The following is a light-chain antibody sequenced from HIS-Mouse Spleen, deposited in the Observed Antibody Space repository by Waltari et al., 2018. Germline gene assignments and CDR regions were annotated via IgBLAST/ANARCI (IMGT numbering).Light chain of an antibody. CDR3: YSTDSSGNHRV. J-gene: IGLJ2*01. CDR2: EDS. V-gene: IGLV3-10*01. Sequence: SYELTQPPSVSVSPGQTARITCSGNELPKKKTYWYQPKSGQAPGRVIYEDSKRPSGIPERFSGSSSGTMATLTISGAQVEDEADYYCYSTDSSGNHRVFGGGTKLTVL. CDR1: ELPKKK.